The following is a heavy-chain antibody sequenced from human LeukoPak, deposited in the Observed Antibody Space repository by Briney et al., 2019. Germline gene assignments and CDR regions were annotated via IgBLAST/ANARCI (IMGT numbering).Heavy chain of an antibody. Sequence: GGSLRLSCAASGFTFSSYGMHWVRQAPGKGLEWVAFIRYDGSNKYYADSVKGRFTISRDNSKNTLYLQMNSLRAEDTAVYYCAKEAPFRGSYGSGWFDPWGQGTLVTVSS. V-gene: IGHV3-30*02. CDR3: AKEAPFRGSYGSGWFDP. D-gene: IGHD3-10*01. CDR1: GFTFSSYG. J-gene: IGHJ5*02. CDR2: IRYDGSNK.